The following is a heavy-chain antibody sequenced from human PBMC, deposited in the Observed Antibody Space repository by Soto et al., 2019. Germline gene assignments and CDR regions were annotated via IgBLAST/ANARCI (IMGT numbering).Heavy chain of an antibody. J-gene: IGHJ4*02. CDR2: IKEDGSVK. CDR3: ARATRSPDF. Sequence: EVQLVESGGDLVQPGGSLRLSCAASGFTFSSLWMTWVRQAPGKGLECVANIKEDGSVKYYVDSVKGRFTISRDNAKYSLYLQMVGLRAEDTAVYYCARATRSPDFRGQGTLVTVSS. V-gene: IGHV3-7*05. CDR1: GFTFSSLW.